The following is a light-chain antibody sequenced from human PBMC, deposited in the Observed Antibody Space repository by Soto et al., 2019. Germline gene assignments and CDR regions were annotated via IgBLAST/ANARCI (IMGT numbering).Light chain of an antibody. Sequence: QSVLTQPPSASGTPGQRVTISCSGSTSNIGSNYVYWYQQLPGTAPKLLIYRNDQRPSGVPDRFSGSKSGTSASLAISGLRSEDEADYHCAAWDDRLAGTIFGTGTKVTVL. CDR3: AAWDDRLAGTI. CDR2: RND. CDR1: TSNIGSNY. V-gene: IGLV1-47*01. J-gene: IGLJ1*01.